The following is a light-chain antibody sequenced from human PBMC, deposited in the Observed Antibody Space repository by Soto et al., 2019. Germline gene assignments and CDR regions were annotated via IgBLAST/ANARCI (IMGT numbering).Light chain of an antibody. CDR3: QQRTNWQTT. V-gene: IGKV3-11*01. J-gene: IGKJ5*01. Sequence: EIVLTQSPATLSLSPGERATLSCRASQGVSNRLAWYQQKPGQAPRLLIFDASDRAAGIPARFSGSGSGTDFTLTISSREPEDFAVYYCQQRTNWQTTFGQGTRLEIK. CDR1: QGVSNR. CDR2: DAS.